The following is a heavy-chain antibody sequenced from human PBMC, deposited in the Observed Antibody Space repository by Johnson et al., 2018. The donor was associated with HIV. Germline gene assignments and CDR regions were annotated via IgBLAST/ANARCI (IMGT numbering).Heavy chain of an antibody. D-gene: IGHD6-19*01. Sequence: VQLVESGGGLVQPGGSLRLYCGASGFSVSDSYMNWVRQAPGQGLEWLSVLYSGGNTYYADYVRGRFTISRDTSKNTLYLQMTSLKVEDTALYYCAKGIAVSNWVEIWGQGTMVTVSS. J-gene: IGHJ3*02. CDR2: LYSGGNT. CDR1: GFSVSDSY. CDR3: AKGIAVSNWVEI. V-gene: IGHV3-66*01.